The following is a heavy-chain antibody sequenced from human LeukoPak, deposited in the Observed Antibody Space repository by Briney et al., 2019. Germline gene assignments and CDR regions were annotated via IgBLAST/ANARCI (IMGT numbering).Heavy chain of an antibody. CDR2: IYHSGST. CDR1: GGSISSSNW. CDR3: ARAPLHCSSTSCYYYYGMDV. J-gene: IGHJ6*02. V-gene: IGHV4-4*02. Sequence: SETLSLTCAVSGGSISSSNWWSWVRQPPGKGLEWIGEIYHSGSTNYNPSLKSRVTISVDTSKNQFSLKLTSVTAADTAVYYCARAPLHCSSTSCYYYYGMDVWGQGTTVIVSS. D-gene: IGHD2-2*01.